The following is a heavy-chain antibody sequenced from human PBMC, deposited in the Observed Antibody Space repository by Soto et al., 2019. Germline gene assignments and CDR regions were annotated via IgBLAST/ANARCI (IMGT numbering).Heavy chain of an antibody. Sequence: QVQLVQSGAEVNKPGASVKVSCKASGYTFINYYMHCVRQATGQGLEWMGVINPSVGTTTYAQKLQGRVTRSRDTSTSTVYMELNSLRSEDRAVYYCARETIVGAAPYYNYNAMDVWGQGITVTVTS. J-gene: IGHJ6*02. CDR2: INPSVGTT. V-gene: IGHV1-46*01. CDR1: GYTFINYY. D-gene: IGHD1-26*01. CDR3: ARETIVGAAPYYNYNAMDV.